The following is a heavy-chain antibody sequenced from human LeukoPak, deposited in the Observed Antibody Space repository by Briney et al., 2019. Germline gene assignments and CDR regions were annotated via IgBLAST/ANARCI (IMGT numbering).Heavy chain of an antibody. V-gene: IGHV4-59*01. CDR1: GGSISSYY. D-gene: IGHD3-9*01. CDR2: TYYSGST. J-gene: IGHJ4*02. Sequence: SETLSLTCTVSGGSISSYYWSWIRQPPGKGLEWIGYTYYSGSTNYNPSLKSRVTISVDTSKNQFSLKLSSVTAADTAVYYCARADPYDILTGYQFDYWGQGTLVTVSP. CDR3: ARADPYDILTGYQFDY.